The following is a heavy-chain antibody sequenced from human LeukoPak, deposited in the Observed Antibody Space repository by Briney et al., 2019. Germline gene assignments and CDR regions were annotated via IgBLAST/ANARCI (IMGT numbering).Heavy chain of an antibody. J-gene: IGHJ4*02. CDR3: ARAYNYFWTGYRIPSAY. CDR1: GFTFSSYS. CDR2: ISSSSSYI. V-gene: IGHV3-21*01. Sequence: GGSLRLSCAASGFTFSSYSMNWVRQAPGKGLEWVSSISSSSSYIYYADSVKGRFTISRDNAKNSLYLQLNSLRAEDTAVYYCARAYNYFWTGYRIPSAYWGQGTLVTVSS. D-gene: IGHD3/OR15-3a*01.